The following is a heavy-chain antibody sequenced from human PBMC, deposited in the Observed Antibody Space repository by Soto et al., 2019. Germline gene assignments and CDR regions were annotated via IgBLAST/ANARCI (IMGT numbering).Heavy chain of an antibody. CDR3: ARRTMIKLGIDL. V-gene: IGHV4-30-4*01. D-gene: IGHD3-16*01. Sequence: LCLPCTVAGGSISSGDCYWSWIRQPPGKGLEWIGYIYYSGSTYYNPSLKSRVTISVDTSKNQFSLKLSSVTAADTAVYYCARRTMIKLGIDLWGEPPLVTVSS. CDR1: GGSISSGDCY. CDR2: IYYSGST. J-gene: IGHJ5*02.